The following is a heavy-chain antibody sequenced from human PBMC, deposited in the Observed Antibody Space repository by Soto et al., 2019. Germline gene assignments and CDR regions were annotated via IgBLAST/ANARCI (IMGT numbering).Heavy chain of an antibody. CDR3: ATDLPAMVRGQSYYYYYMDV. J-gene: IGHJ6*03. D-gene: IGHD3-10*01. V-gene: IGHV1-3*01. CDR1: GYTFTSYA. CDR2: INAGNGNT. Sequence: ASVKVSCKASGYTFTSYAMHWVRQAPGQRLEWMGWINAGNGNTKYSQKFQGRVTITRDTSASTAYMELSSLRSEDTAVYYCATDLPAMVRGQSYYYYYMDVWGKGTTVTVSS.